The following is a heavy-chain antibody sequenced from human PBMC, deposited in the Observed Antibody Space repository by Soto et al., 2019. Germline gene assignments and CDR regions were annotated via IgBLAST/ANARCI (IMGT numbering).Heavy chain of an antibody. CDR2: SRNKANSYST. D-gene: IGHD1-26*01. V-gene: IGHV3-72*01. Sequence: VQLVEAGGGLVQPAGALRLSCAASGFTFSDHYMAWGRQAPGKGLEWVGRSRNKANSYSTEYAASVKGRFTISRDESKNSLYLQMNSLKTEDTAVYYCARFSGSYTRGLDYWGQGTLVTVSS. CDR1: GFTFSDHY. J-gene: IGHJ4*02. CDR3: ARFSGSYTRGLDY.